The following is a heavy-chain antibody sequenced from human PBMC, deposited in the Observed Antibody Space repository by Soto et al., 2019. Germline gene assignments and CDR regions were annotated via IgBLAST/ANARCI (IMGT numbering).Heavy chain of an antibody. CDR1: GFTFSSYG. CDR3: AKGFHFWSGYYPHGVDY. V-gene: IGHV3-30*18. D-gene: IGHD3-3*02. Sequence: GGSLRLSCAASGFTFSSYGMHWVRQAPGKWLEWVAVISYDGSNKYYADSVKGRFTISRDNSKNTLYLQMNSLRAEDTAVYYCAKGFHFWSGYYPHGVDYWGQGXLVTVYS. J-gene: IGHJ4*02. CDR2: ISYDGSNK.